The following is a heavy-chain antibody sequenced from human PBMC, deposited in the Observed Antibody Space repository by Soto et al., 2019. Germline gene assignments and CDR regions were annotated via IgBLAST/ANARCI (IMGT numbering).Heavy chain of an antibody. D-gene: IGHD3-10*01. Sequence: EAQLVQSGGGLIQPGGSMRLSCAASGFTFSTYWMHWVRQAPGKGLVWVSSIKPDGSLTPYADSVRGRFTISRDNSKNTGYLQMNSLRAEDTAVYYCARYEGVTMVRGYDKWGQGTLVAVSS. CDR2: IKPDGSLT. CDR1: GFTFSTYW. V-gene: IGHV3-74*03. CDR3: ARYEGVTMVRGYDK. J-gene: IGHJ4*02.